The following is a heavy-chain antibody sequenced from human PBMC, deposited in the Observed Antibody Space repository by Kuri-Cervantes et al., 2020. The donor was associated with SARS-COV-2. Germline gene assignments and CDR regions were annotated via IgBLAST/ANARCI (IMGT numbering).Heavy chain of an antibody. Sequence: GESLKISCAASGFTFSGYSMNWIRQAPGKGLEWVASIDSSSYYIYHADSVKGRLTISRDNAKTSLYLQMNSLKLEDTAVYYCAREEGGDLGEAFDYWGQGALVTVSS. CDR3: AREEGGDLGEAFDY. V-gene: IGHV3-21*01. J-gene: IGHJ4*02. CDR1: GFTFSGYS. CDR2: IDSSSYYI. D-gene: IGHD2-21*02.